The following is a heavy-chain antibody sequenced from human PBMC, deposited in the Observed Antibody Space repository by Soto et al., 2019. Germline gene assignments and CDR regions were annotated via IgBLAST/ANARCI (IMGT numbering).Heavy chain of an antibody. D-gene: IGHD3-3*01. CDR1: GGSISSCDYY. J-gene: IGHJ5*02. Sequence: PSETLSLTCTVSGGSISSCDYYWSWIRQPPGKGLEWIGYIYYSGSTYYNPSLKSRVTISVDTSKNQFSLKLSSVTAADTAVYYCARAPFGVGRPRLPANWFDPWGQGILVTVSS. V-gene: IGHV4-30-4*01. CDR2: IYYSGST. CDR3: ARAPFGVGRPRLPANWFDP.